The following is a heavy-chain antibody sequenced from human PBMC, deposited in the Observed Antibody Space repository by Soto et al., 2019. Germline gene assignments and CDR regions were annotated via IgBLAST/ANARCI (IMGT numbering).Heavy chain of an antibody. CDR3: ARAAYYYDSSGYYSRMYYFDY. CDR2: IYYSGST. Sequence: SETLSLTCTVSGGSISSGGYYWSWIRQHPWKGLEWIGYIYYSGSTYYNPSLKSRVTISVDTSKNQFSLKLSSVTAADTAVYYCARAAYYYDSSGYYSRMYYFDYWGQGXLVTVSS. V-gene: IGHV4-31*03. CDR1: GGSISSGGYY. J-gene: IGHJ4*02. D-gene: IGHD3-22*01.